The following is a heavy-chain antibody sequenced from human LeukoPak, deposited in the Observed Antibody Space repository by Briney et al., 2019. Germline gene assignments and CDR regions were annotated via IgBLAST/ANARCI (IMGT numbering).Heavy chain of an antibody. CDR2: IYYSEST. V-gene: IGHV4-59*01. CDR3: AAGFGELYY. Sequence: SETLSLTCTVSGGSISSYYWSWIRQPPGKGLEWIGYIYYSESTNYNPSLKSRVTISVDTSKNQFSLKLSSVTAADTAVYYCAAGFGELYYWGQGTLVTVSS. J-gene: IGHJ4*02. CDR1: GGSISSYY. D-gene: IGHD3-10*01.